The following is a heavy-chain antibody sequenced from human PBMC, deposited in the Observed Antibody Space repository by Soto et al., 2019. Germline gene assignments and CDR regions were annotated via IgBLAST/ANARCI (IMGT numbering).Heavy chain of an antibody. CDR1: GFTFSSYA. D-gene: IGHD5-12*01. CDR3: VKEVGGYSGYDYYDY. V-gene: IGHV3-64D*06. CDR2: ISSNGGST. Sequence: GGSLRLSCSASGFTFSSYAMHWVRQAPGKGLEYVSAISSNGGSTYYADSVKGRFTISRDNSKNTLYLQMSSLRAEDTAVYYCVKEVGGYSGYDYYDYWGQGALVTVSS. J-gene: IGHJ4*02.